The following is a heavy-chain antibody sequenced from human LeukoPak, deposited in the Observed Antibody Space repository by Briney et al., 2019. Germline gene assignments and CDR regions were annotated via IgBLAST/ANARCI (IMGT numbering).Heavy chain of an antibody. J-gene: IGHJ4*02. CDR2: IYYSGST. CDR1: GGSISSYY. D-gene: IGHD3-3*01. Sequence: SETLSLTCTVSGGSISSYYWSWIRQPPGKGLEWIGYIYYSGSTNYNPSLKSRVTISVDTSKNQFSLKLSSVTAADTAVYYCARQSGDFWSGYYPLDYWGQGTLVTVSS. CDR3: ARQSGDFWSGYYPLDY. V-gene: IGHV4-59*08.